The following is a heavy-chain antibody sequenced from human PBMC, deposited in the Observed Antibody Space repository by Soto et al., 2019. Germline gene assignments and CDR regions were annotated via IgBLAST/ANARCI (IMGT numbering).Heavy chain of an antibody. V-gene: IGHV1-18*01. Sequence: QIQLLQSGAEVKKPGASVKVTCKASGYTFRNFGISWVRQAPGQGLEWMGWISAYNANANYAQKFQGRLTMTADTSTSTAYMDLRSLRCEDSAVYYCARKNSYFDYWGQGTLVTVSS. CDR1: GYTFRNFG. J-gene: IGHJ4*02. CDR2: ISAYNANA. CDR3: ARKNSYFDY.